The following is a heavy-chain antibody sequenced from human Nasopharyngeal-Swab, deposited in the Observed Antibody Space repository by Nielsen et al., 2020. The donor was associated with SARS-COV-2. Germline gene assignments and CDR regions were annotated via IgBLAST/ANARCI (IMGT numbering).Heavy chain of an antibody. D-gene: IGHD6-19*01. CDR2: ITPEGAPH. J-gene: IGHJ5*02. CDR3: ARAGGSSGRAGWIDP. V-gene: IGHV3-30*14. CDR1: GFTFSSYP. Sequence: GESLKISCAVSGFTFSSYPMHWVRQAPGKGLEWVAVITPEGAPHAYADSVKDRFTISRDNSKNILYLQMNSLRPDDMGVYYCARAGGSSGRAGWIDPWGQGTLITVSS.